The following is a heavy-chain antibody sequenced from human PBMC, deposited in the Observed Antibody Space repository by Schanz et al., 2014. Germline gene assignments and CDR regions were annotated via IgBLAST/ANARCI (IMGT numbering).Heavy chain of an antibody. V-gene: IGHV3-74*02. Sequence: EVQLVESGGGLVQPGGSLRLSCAGSGFSFSSYWMHWVRQAPGKGLVWVSRINSDGSTTIYADSVKGRFTISRDNAKNSLYLQMNSLRAEDTAVYYCARACCRQPKKYLYNGMDVWGQGTTVTVSS. CDR3: ARACCRQPKKYLYNGMDV. CDR1: GFSFSSYW. J-gene: IGHJ6*02. CDR2: INSDGSTT. D-gene: IGHD2-15*01.